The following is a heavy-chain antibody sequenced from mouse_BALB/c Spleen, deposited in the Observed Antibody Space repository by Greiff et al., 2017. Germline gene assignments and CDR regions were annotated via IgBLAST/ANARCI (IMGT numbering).Heavy chain of an antibody. Sequence: VQLQQSGAELARPGASVKMSCKASGYTFTSYTMHWVKQRPGQGLEWIGYINPSSGYTNYNQKFKDKATLTADKSSSTAYMQLSSLTSEDSAVYYCARCPYYDVYFAYWGQGTLVTVSA. V-gene: IGHV1-4*01. CDR1: GYTFTSYT. J-gene: IGHJ3*01. CDR2: INPSSGYT. D-gene: IGHD2-10*01. CDR3: ARCPYYDVYFAY.